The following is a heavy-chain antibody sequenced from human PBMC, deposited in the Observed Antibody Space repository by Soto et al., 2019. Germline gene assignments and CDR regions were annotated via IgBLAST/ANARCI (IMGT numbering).Heavy chain of an antibody. V-gene: IGHV5-10-1*01. CDR3: ASPRGEGVRDYYYYYGMDV. D-gene: IGHD3-16*01. CDR2: IDPSDSYT. Sequence: GESLKISCKGSVYSFTSYWISWVRQMPGKGLEWMGRIDPSDSYTNYSPSFQGHVTISADKSISTAYLQWSSLKASDTAMYYCASPRGEGVRDYYYYYGMDVWGQGTTVTVSS. CDR1: VYSFTSYW. J-gene: IGHJ6*02.